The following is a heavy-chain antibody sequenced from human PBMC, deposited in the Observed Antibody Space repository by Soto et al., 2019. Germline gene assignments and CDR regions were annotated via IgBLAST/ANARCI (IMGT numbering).Heavy chain of an antibody. J-gene: IGHJ4*02. CDR3: ARVQHYYGSGSNDY. CDR1: GGSFSGYY. CDR2: INHSGST. V-gene: IGHV4-34*01. Sequence: SETLSLTCAVYGGSFSGYYWSWIRQPPGKGLEWIGEINHSGSTNYNPSLKSRVTISVDTSKNQLYLKLSSVTAADTAVYYCARVQHYYGSGSNDYWGQGNLVTVSS. D-gene: IGHD3-10*01.